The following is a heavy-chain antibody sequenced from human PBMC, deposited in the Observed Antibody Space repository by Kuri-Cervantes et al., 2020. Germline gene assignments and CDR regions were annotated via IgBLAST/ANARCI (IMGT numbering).Heavy chain of an antibody. J-gene: IGHJ4*02. D-gene: IGHD3-10*01. Sequence: GESLKISCAASGFTFSSYAMHWVRQAPGKGLEWVAVISYDGSNKYYADSVKGRFTISRDNSKNTLYLQMNSLRAEDTAVYYCARTYYYGSGSYYRRKKEYYFDYWGQGTLVTVSS. CDR2: ISYDGSNK. CDR3: ARTYYYGSGSYYRRKKEYYFDY. CDR1: GFTFSSYA. V-gene: IGHV3-30-3*01.